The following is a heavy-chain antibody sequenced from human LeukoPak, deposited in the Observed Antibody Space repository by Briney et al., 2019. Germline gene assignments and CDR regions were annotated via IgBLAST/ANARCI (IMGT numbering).Heavy chain of an antibody. D-gene: IGHD1-14*01. CDR2: IYYTGST. J-gene: IGHJ3*01. V-gene: IGHV4-59*01. CDR3: ARGTYNTSPPDL. Sequence: PSGTLSLTCTVSGVSIRSNYWSWVRQPPGKGLEWVGYIYYTGSTKYNPSLKSRVTISVDTSRSQFSLKLNSVTAADTAVYYCARGTYNTSPPDLWGQGTMVTVSS. CDR1: GVSIRSNY.